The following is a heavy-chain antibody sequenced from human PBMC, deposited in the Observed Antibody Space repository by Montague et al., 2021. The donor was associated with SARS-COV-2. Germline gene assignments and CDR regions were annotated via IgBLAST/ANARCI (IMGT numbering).Heavy chain of an antibody. CDR2: XDWDDDK. J-gene: IGHJ4*02. V-gene: IGHV2-70*11. D-gene: IGHD3-9*01. CDR1: GFSLSTSGTC. Sequence: PALVKPTKTLTLTCTFSGFSLSTSGTCVSWIRQPPGKALEWLARXDWDDDKYYSTSLKTRLTISKDTSKNQVVLTMTNMDPVDTATYYCARIRYDILTGYQTLFDYWGQGTLVTVSS. CDR3: ARIRYDILTGYQTLFDY.